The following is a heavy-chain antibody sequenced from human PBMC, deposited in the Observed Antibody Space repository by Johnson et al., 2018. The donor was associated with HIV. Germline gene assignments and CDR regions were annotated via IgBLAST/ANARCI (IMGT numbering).Heavy chain of an antibody. CDR2: IYSGGSI. Sequence: VQLVESGGGLVQPGGSLRLSCAASGFTVSSNYMSWVRQAPGKGLEWVSVIYSGGSIGYADSVKGRFTISRDNAKNSLYLQMNSLRAEDTAVYYCANPTGSDAFDIWGQGTMVTVSS. D-gene: IGHD1-1*01. V-gene: IGHV3-66*02. CDR1: GFTVSSNY. J-gene: IGHJ3*02. CDR3: ANPTGSDAFDI.